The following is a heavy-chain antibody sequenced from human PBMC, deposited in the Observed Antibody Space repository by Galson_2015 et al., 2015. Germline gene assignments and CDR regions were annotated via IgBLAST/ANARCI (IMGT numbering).Heavy chain of an antibody. CDR2: TSYRSKWYY. Sequence: CAISGDSVSSNSASWNWFRQSPSRGLEWLGRTSYRSKWYYDYAVSVNSRITINPDTSKNQFSLHLTSVSPEDTAVYYCARNVGSSWLDNWGQGTQVTVSS. CDR1: GDSVSSNSAS. V-gene: IGHV6-1*01. J-gene: IGHJ5*02. CDR3: ARNVGSSWLDN. D-gene: IGHD6-13*01.